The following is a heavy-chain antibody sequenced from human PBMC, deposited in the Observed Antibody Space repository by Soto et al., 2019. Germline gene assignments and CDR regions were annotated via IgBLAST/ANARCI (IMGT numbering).Heavy chain of an antibody. CDR2: IYYSGST. J-gene: IGHJ6*03. Sequence: SETLSLTCTVSGGSISSYYWSWIRQPPGKGLEWIGYIYYSGSTNYNPSLKSRVTISVDTSKNQFSLKLSSVTAADTAVYYCARLGTMIVVQDYYYYMDVWGKGTTVTVSS. D-gene: IGHD3-22*01. CDR1: GGSISSYY. V-gene: IGHV4-59*08. CDR3: ARLGTMIVVQDYYYYMDV.